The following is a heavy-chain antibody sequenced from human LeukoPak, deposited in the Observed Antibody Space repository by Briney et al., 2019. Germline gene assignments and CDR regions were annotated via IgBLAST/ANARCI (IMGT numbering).Heavy chain of an antibody. CDR2: ISAYNGNT. CDR3: ARDRRNYDFWSGYPLDY. D-gene: IGHD3-3*01. CDR1: GYTFTIYG. Sequence: ASVKVSFKASGYTFTIYGISWVRQAPGQGLEWMGWISAYNGNTNYAQKLQGRVTMTTDTSTSTAYMELRSLRSDDTAVYYCARDRRNYDFWSGYPLDYWGQGTLVTVSS. V-gene: IGHV1-18*01. J-gene: IGHJ4*02.